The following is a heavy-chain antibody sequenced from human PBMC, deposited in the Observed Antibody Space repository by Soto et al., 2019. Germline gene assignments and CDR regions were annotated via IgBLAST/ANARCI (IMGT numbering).Heavy chain of an antibody. CDR2: ISSDGSNE. Sequence: QVQLVESGGGVVQPGRSLRLSCAASGFTFSTYDMHWVRQAPGKGLEWVAVISSDGSNEYYADSVKGRFTISRDNSKNTLYVQMNSLRAEYMAVCYCAKDLGDSSTDDGADYWGQGTLVTVSS. CDR1: GFTFSTYD. D-gene: IGHD6-13*01. CDR3: AKDLGDSSTDDGADY. J-gene: IGHJ4*02. V-gene: IGHV3-30*18.